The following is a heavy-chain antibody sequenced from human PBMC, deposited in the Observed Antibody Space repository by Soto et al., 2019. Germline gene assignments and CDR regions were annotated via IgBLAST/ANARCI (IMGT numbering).Heavy chain of an antibody. CDR2: VKSKSDGGTI. CDR1: GVSFTDAW. D-gene: IGHD3-3*02. Sequence: EVQLVESGGGLVKPGGSLRLSCAASGVSFTDAWLNWVRQAPGKGLEWVGRVKSKSDGGTIDYAEPVKGRFTISRNDSNNTRYLQMNSLNTEDTAMYYCTTEAFPVMMHFWIGPMPHFAMDFWGQGTTVTVSS. CDR3: TTEAFPVMMHFWIGPMPHFAMDF. V-gene: IGHV3-15*07. J-gene: IGHJ6*02.